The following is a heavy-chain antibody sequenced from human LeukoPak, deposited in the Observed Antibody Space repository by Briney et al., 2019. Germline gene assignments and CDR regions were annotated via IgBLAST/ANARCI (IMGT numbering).Heavy chain of an antibody. J-gene: IGHJ4*02. CDR1: GDSISSTSYY. V-gene: IGHV4-39*01. CDR3: ARLRYRAYYFDY. Sequence: SETLSLTCIVSGDSISSTSYYWAWIRQPPGKGLEWIGMIFYSGSAYYTPSLRGRVTLSVDTSKNQFSLKLSSVTAADTAVYYCARLRYRAYYFDYWGQGTLVTVSS. CDR2: IFYSGSA. D-gene: IGHD4-11*01.